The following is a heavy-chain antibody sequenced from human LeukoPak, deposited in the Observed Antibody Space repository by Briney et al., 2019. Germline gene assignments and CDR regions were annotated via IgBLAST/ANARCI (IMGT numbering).Heavy chain of an antibody. CDR3: ARDYSSSSAFDI. D-gene: IGHD6-6*01. Sequence: GGSLRLSCAASGFTFDDYGMSWVRQAPGKGREWVSGINWNGGSTGYADSVKGRFTISRDNAKNSLYLQMNSLRAEDTALYHCARDYSSSSAFDIWGQGTMVTVSS. J-gene: IGHJ3*02. CDR1: GFTFDDYG. V-gene: IGHV3-20*01. CDR2: INWNGGST.